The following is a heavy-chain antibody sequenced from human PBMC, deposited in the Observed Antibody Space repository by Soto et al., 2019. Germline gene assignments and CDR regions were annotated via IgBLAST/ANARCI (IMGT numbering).Heavy chain of an antibody. V-gene: IGHV3-49*04. J-gene: IGHJ4*02. CDR2: IRSKAYGGTT. CDR3: TIQLGYCSSTSCYNFDY. CDR1: GFTFGDYA. Sequence: ESGGGLVQPGRSLRLSCTASGFTFGDYAMSWVRQAPGKGLEWVGFIRSKAYGGTTEYAASVKGRFTISRDDSKSIAYLQMNSLKTEDTAVYYCTIQLGYCSSTSCYNFDYWGQGTLVTVSS. D-gene: IGHD2-2*02.